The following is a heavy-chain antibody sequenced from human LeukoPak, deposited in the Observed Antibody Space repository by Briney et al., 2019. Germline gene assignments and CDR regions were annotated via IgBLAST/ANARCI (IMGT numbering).Heavy chain of an antibody. Sequence: GGSLRLSCAASGFTFSSYAMSWVPQAPGKGLEWISAISGSGGSTYYADSVKGRFTISRDNSKNTLYLQMNSLRAEDTAVYYCAKDEVVTLRSRAFDIWGQGTMVTVSS. J-gene: IGHJ3*02. CDR3: AKDEVVTLRSRAFDI. CDR1: GFTFSSYA. CDR2: ISGSGGST. D-gene: IGHD4-23*01. V-gene: IGHV3-23*01.